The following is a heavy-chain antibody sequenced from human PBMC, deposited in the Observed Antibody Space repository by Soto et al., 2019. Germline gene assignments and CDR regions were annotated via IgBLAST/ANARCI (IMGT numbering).Heavy chain of an antibody. CDR2: MNPNSGNT. CDR1: GYTFTSYD. D-gene: IGHD2-15*01. Sequence: ASVKVSCKASGYTFTSYDINWVRQATGQGLEWMGWMNPNSGNTGYAQKFQGRVTMTRNTSISTAYMELSSLRSEDTAVYYCARWGCSGGSCHYYYYMDVWGKGTTVTVS. J-gene: IGHJ6*03. V-gene: IGHV1-8*01. CDR3: ARWGCSGGSCHYYYYMDV.